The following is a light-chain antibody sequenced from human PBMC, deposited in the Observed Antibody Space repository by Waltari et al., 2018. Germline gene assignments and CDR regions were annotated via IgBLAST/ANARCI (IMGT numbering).Light chain of an antibody. CDR2: MAS. J-gene: IGKJ1*01. CDR1: QRISTW. V-gene: IGKV1-5*03. CDR3: QQYNTTPWT. Sequence: DIQLAQSPSTLSSTGENRVTITCRASQRISTWLAWYQQKPGKAPKLLIYMASTLESGVPSRFSGSGSGTEFTLTISSLQPDDFATYCCQQYNTTPWTFGQGTKVEIK.